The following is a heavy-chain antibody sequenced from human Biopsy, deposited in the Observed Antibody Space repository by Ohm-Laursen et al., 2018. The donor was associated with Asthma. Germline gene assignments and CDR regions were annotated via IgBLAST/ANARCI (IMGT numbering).Heavy chain of an antibody. J-gene: IGHJ4*02. CDR2: IKQDGSEK. CDR1: GFTFSSYW. V-gene: IGHV3-7*05. CDR3: VKDIRLQLWGFDS. D-gene: IGHD6-13*01. Sequence: SLRLSCAASGFTFSSYWMSWVRQAPGKGLEWVANIKQDGSEKYYVDSVKGRFTISRDNAKNSLYLQMNSLRGADTALYYCVKDIRLQLWGFDSWGQGTLVTVSS.